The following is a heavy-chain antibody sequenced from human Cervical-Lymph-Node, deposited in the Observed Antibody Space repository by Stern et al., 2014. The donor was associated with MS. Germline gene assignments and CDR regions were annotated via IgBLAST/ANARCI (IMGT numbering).Heavy chain of an antibody. D-gene: IGHD2-21*02. J-gene: IGHJ5*01. CDR1: GGTFSDYA. CDR2: IIPIFGST. Sequence: QVQLVQSGAEVTKPGSSVKVSCKASGGTFSDYAISWVRQAPGQGLEWMGGIIPIFGSTDYAQNFKGSVTITADESTTTAYMDLSSLRSEDTAVYYCARGAYCGGDCYWGWFDSWGQGTLVTVSS. V-gene: IGHV1-69*01. CDR3: ARGAYCGGDCYWGWFDS.